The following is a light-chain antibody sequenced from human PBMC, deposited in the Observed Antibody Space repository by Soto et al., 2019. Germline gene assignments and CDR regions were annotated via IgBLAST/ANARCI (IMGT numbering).Light chain of an antibody. V-gene: IGLV2-14*01. CDR2: EVS. Sequence: QSVLTQPPSASGSPGQSVAISCTGTSSDVGGYNYVSWYQQHPGKAPKLMIYEVSNRPSGVSNRFSGSKSGNTASLTISGLQAEDEADYYCSSYTSSSTLEGYVFGTGTKVTVL. CDR1: SSDVGGYNY. CDR3: SSYTSSSTLEGYV. J-gene: IGLJ1*01.